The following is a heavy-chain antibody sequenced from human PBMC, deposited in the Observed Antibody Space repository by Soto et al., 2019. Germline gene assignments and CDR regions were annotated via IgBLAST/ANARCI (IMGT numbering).Heavy chain of an antibody. CDR2: MYSGGTT. Sequence: GGSLRLSCAASGLLVSNNYMSWVRQAPGKGLEWVSIMYSGGTTYYADSVEGRFTMSRDDSKNMVYLQMNSLRAEDTAVYYCARDGYSSNWCVLWSQGTLVTVSS. J-gene: IGHJ5*02. CDR1: GLLVSNNY. CDR3: ARDGYSSNWCVL. D-gene: IGHD6-13*01. V-gene: IGHV3-53*01.